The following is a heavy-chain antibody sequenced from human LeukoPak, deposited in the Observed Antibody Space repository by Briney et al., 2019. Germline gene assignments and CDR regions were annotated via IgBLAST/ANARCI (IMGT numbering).Heavy chain of an antibody. CDR1: GYTFTSYD. V-gene: IGHV1-8*01. D-gene: IGHD2-2*01. J-gene: IGHJ6*02. CDR3: ASVAYCSSTSCPWGDYYYYGMDV. CDR2: MNPNRGKT. Sequence: ASVKVSCKASGYTFTSYDINWVRQATGQGLEWMGWMNPNRGKTGYAQKFQGRVTMTRNTSISTAYMELSSLRSEDTAVYYCASVAYCSSTSCPWGDYYYYGMDVWGQGTTVTVSS.